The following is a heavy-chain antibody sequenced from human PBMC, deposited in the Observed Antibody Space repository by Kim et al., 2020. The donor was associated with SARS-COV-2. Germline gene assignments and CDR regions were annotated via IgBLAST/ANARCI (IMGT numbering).Heavy chain of an antibody. CDR2: LFYSGST. J-gene: IGHJ4*02. Sequence: SETLSLTCAVSGASIGSSYWAWIRQSPGKGLEWIGYLFYSGSTIYNASLKSRLAISVDTSRSELSLKLTSVTPADTAFYYCARVAAVTRLDYWGQGILVT. CDR1: GASIGSSY. V-gene: IGHV4-59*13. CDR3: ARVAAVTRLDY. D-gene: IGHD4-17*01.